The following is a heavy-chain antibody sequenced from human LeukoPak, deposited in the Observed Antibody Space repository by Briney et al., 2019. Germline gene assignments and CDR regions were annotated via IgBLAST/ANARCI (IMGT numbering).Heavy chain of an antibody. D-gene: IGHD3-16*01. CDR3: ARSLGETTFDW. CDR2: IYYDGSKK. V-gene: IGHV3-33*08. CDR1: GFTFSSYA. J-gene: IGHJ4*02. Sequence: PGGSLRLSCAASGFTFSSYAMSWVRKAPGKGLEWVSVIYYDGSKKYYADFVKGRFAISRDNSKNVVWLQMDRLRVEDTAFYYCARSLGETTFDWWGQGTLVTVPS.